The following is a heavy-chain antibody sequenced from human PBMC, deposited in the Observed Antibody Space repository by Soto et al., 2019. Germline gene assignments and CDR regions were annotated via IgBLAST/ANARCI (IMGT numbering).Heavy chain of an antibody. D-gene: IGHD6-19*01. CDR3: ARDVGGWDHQLYYYYGMDV. J-gene: IGHJ6*02. CDR2: TYYRSKWYN. Sequence: SQTLSLTCAISGDSVSSNSAAWNWIRQSPSRGLKWLGRTYYRSKWYNDYAVSVKSRITINPDTSKNQFSLQLNSVTPEDTAVYYCARDVGGWDHQLYYYYGMDVWGQGTTVTVSS. CDR1: GDSVSSNSAA. V-gene: IGHV6-1*01.